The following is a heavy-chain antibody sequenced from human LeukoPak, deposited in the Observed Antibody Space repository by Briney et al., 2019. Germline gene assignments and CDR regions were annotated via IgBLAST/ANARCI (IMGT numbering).Heavy chain of an antibody. Sequence: SVTVSCKACGGTFSSYAISWVRQAPGPGLEWMGVIIPIFGTANYAQKSQGRVTITTDESTSTAYMELSSLRSEDTAVYYCARAALGGVSSGMGYWGQGTLVTVSS. CDR1: GGTFSSYA. CDR3: ARAALGGVSSGMGY. J-gene: IGHJ4*02. D-gene: IGHD3-22*01. V-gene: IGHV1-69*05. CDR2: IIPIFGTA.